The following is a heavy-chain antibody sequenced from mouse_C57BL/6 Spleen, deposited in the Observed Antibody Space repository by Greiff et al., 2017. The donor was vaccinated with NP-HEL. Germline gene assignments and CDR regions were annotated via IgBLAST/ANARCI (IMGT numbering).Heavy chain of an antibody. D-gene: IGHD3-3*01. CDR3: ARSAGRALDAMDD. V-gene: IGHV1-69*01. CDR2: IDPSDGYT. CDR1: GYTFTSYW. J-gene: IGHJ4*01. Sequence: VQLQQPGAELVMPGASVKLSCKASGYTFTSYWMHWVKQRPGQGLEWIGEIDPSDGYTNYNQKFKGKSTLTADKSSSTAYMQLSSLTSEDSAVYYCARSAGRALDAMDDWGKGTSVTVSS.